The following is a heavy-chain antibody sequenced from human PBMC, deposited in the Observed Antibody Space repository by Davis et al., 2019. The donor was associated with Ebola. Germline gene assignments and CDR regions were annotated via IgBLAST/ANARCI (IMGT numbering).Heavy chain of an antibody. J-gene: IGHJ2*01. CDR3: AKVNYYDTSGYQLTPWYLGL. V-gene: IGHV3-9*01. Sequence: PGGSLRLSCAASGFTFDDYAIHWVRQPPGKGLEWVSGITWNSGSIGYADSVKGRFTISRDNAKNSLYLQMNSLRLEDTALYYCAKVNYYDTSGYQLTPWYLGLWGRGTLVTVSS. CDR2: ITWNSGSI. D-gene: IGHD3-22*01. CDR1: GFTFDDYA.